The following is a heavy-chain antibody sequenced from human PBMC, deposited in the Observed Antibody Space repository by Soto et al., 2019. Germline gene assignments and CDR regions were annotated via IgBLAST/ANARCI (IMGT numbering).Heavy chain of an antibody. D-gene: IGHD6-13*01. CDR2: IYHSGST. V-gene: IGHV4-4*02. CDR3: ARTAAAGTYLDY. J-gene: IGHJ4*02. CDR1: GGSISSSNL. Sequence: PSETLSLTCAVSGGSISSSNLWSWVRQPLGKGLEWIGEIYHSGSTNYNPSLKSRVTISVDKSKNQFSLKLSSVTAADTAVYYCARTAAAGTYLDYWGQGTLVTVSS.